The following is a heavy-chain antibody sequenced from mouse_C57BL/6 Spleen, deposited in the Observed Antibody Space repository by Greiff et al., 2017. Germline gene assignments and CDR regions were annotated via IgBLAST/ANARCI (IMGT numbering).Heavy chain of an antibody. CDR2: ISSGGSYT. Sequence: EVQVVESGGDLVKPGGSLKLSCAASGFTFSSYGMSWVRQTPDKRLEWVATISSGGSYTYYPDSVKGRFTISRDNAKNTLYLQMSSLKSEDTALYYCARDYGSKGHYFDYWGQGTTLTVSS. V-gene: IGHV5-6*01. CDR3: ARDYGSKGHYFDY. D-gene: IGHD1-1*01. CDR1: GFTFSSYG. J-gene: IGHJ2*01.